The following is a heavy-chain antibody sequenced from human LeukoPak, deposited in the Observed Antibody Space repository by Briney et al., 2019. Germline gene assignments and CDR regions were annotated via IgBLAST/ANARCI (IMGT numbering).Heavy chain of an antibody. CDR2: IYTSGST. CDR1: GGSISSGSYY. Sequence: SQTLSPTCTVSGGSISSGSYYWSWIRQPAGKGLEWIGRIYTSGSTNYNPSLKSRVTISVDTSKNQFSLKLSSVTAADTAVYYCARVHYYYDSSGYQEHDAFDIWGQGTMVTVSS. V-gene: IGHV4-61*02. D-gene: IGHD3-22*01. J-gene: IGHJ3*02. CDR3: ARVHYYYDSSGYQEHDAFDI.